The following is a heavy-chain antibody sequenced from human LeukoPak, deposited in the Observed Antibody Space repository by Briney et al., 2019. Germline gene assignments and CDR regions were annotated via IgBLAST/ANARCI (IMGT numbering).Heavy chain of an antibody. V-gene: IGHV4-59*08. CDR1: GGSISSYY. D-gene: IGHD6-19*01. Sequence: SETLSLTCTVSGGSISSYYWSWIRQPPGKGLEGIGYIYYSGSTNYNPSLESRVTISVDTSKNQYSQKLSSVTAADTAVYYCARLPDSSGRGPYYYCMDVWGQGTTVTVSS. CDR2: IYYSGST. CDR3: ARLPDSSGRGPYYYCMDV. J-gene: IGHJ6*02.